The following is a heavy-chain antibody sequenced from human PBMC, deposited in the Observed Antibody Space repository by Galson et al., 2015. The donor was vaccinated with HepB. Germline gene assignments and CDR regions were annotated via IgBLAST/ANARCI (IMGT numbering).Heavy chain of an antibody. J-gene: IGHJ4*02. Sequence: SLRLSCAASGFTFDDYAMHWVRQAPGKGLEWVSGISWNSGSIGYADSVKGRFTISRDNAKNSLYLQMNSLRAEDTALYYCAIRYRDSSSDYWGQGTLVTVSS. CDR3: AIRYRDSSSDY. V-gene: IGHV3-9*01. CDR2: ISWNSGSI. CDR1: GFTFDDYA. D-gene: IGHD1-1*01.